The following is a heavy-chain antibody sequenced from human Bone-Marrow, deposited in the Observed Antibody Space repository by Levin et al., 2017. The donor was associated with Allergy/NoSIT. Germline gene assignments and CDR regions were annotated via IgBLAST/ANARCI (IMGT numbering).Heavy chain of an antibody. V-gene: IGHV3-11*01. D-gene: IGHD3-22*01. CDR3: ARDRDPYYYDSSGLGDY. Sequence: SCAASGFTFSDYYMSWIRQAPGKGLEWDSYISSSGSTIYYADSVKGRFTISRDNAKNSLYLQMNSLRAEDTAVYYCARDRDPYYYDSSGLGDYWGQGTLVTVSS. J-gene: IGHJ4*02. CDR2: ISSSGSTI. CDR1: GFTFSDYY.